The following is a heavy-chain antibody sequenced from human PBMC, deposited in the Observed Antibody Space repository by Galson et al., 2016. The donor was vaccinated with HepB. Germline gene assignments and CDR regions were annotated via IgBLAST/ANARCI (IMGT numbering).Heavy chain of an antibody. CDR3: ASSIVGVAGSGYYFDN. Sequence: ETLSLTCVVYGASFNSYYWNWLRQPPGKGLEWIGEVYHSGKSNYKPSLKSRVTISLDTSTNQFSLRLSSVTAADTAVYYCASSIVGVAGSGYYFDNWGQGTLVTVSS. V-gene: IGHV4-34*01. CDR2: VYHSGKS. D-gene: IGHD6-19*01. CDR1: GASFNSYY. J-gene: IGHJ4*02.